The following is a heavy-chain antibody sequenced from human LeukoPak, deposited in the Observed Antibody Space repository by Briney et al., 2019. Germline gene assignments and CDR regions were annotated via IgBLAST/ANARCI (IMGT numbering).Heavy chain of an antibody. V-gene: IGHV3-21*01. CDR3: ARDSTYDYVWGSYRYYFDY. J-gene: IGHJ4*02. Sequence: GGSLRLSCAASGFTFSSYSMNWVRQAPGKGLEWVSSISSSSSYIYYADSVKGRFTISRENAKNSLYLQMNSLGAEETAVYYCARDSTYDYVWGSYRYYFDYWGQGTLVTVSS. CDR1: GFTFSSYS. CDR2: ISSSSSYI. D-gene: IGHD3-16*02.